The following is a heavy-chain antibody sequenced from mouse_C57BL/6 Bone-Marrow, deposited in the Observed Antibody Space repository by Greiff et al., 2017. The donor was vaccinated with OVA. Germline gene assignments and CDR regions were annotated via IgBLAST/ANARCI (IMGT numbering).Heavy chain of an antibody. Sequence: QVQLQQPGAELVKPGASVKLSCKASGYTFTSYWMQWVKQRPGQGLEWIGEIDPSDSYTNYNQKFKGKATLTVDTSSSTAYMQLSSLTSEDSAVYYCARDLCYWGQGTSVTVSS. J-gene: IGHJ4*01. CDR1: GYTFTSYW. CDR3: ARDLCY. V-gene: IGHV1-50*01. CDR2: IDPSDSYT.